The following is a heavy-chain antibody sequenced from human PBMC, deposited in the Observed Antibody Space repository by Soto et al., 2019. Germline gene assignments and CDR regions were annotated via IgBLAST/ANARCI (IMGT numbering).Heavy chain of an antibody. CDR3: AISTLYGMDA. CDR2: VDYSGDT. D-gene: IGHD4-17*01. J-gene: IGHJ6*02. Sequence: SETLSLTCCVSGGSISSGHYFWGWISQPPGKGLEWIASVDYSGDTYYNPSLRSRVRVSVDTSEDQFSLKVTSVTAADTAVYYCAISTLYGMDAWGQGTTVTVSS. CDR1: GGSISSGHYF. V-gene: IGHV4-39*01.